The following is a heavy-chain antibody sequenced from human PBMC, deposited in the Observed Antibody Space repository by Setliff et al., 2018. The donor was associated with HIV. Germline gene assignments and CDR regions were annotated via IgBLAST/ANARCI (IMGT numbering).Heavy chain of an antibody. CDR3: ARDDGGYNYAEAFDV. V-gene: IGHV1-18*04. J-gene: IGHJ3*01. D-gene: IGHD3-16*01. CDR2: ISAYNGNT. CDR1: GYTFTGNY. Sequence: ASVKVSCKASGYTFTGNYIHWVRQAPGRGLEWMGWISAYNGNTHYAQKFQGRVSMTRDTSTSTVYMELRSLRSDDTAVYYCARDDGGYNYAEAFDVWGQGTMVTVSS.